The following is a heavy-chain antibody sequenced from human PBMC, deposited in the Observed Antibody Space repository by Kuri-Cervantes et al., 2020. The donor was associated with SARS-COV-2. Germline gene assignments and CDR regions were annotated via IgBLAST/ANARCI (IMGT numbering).Heavy chain of an antibody. Sequence: GGSLRLSCAASGFSSTKYAMHWVRQAPGKGLEWVADISYDGTNKYYADSVKGRFSISRDNSKNTLHLQMSSLRAEDTAVYYCAGDLGWVLQYGFDIWGQGTMVTVSS. CDR3: AGDLGWVLQYGFDI. D-gene: IGHD3-16*01. CDR2: ISYDGTNK. V-gene: IGHV3-30*04. CDR1: GFSSTKYA. J-gene: IGHJ3*02.